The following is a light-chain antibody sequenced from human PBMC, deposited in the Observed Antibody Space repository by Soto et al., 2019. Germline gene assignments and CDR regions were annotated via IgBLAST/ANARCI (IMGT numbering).Light chain of an antibody. CDR1: DIGRKG. Sequence: SYELTQPPSVSVAPGQTARIPCGGDDIGRKGVHWYQQKPGQAPVLVVYGDSDRASGIPERFSGSNPGNTATLTISRVEAGDEADYYCQVWDYDTDHFVFGPGTKLTVL. CDR2: GDS. V-gene: IGLV3-21*02. J-gene: IGLJ1*01. CDR3: QVWDYDTDHFV.